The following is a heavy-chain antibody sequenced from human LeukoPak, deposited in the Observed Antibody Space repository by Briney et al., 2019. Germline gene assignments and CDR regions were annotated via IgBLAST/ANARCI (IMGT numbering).Heavy chain of an antibody. Sequence: PGGSLRLSCEASGFTFSIYEVNWVRQAPGKGLEWLSHISDSGSSVHYADSVKGRFTISRDSSKNSLYLEMNSLRVEDTAIYYCARDATTAIGTVYMDVWGKGTTVTISS. CDR1: GFTFSIYE. D-gene: IGHD1-1*01. J-gene: IGHJ6*03. CDR2: ISDSGSSV. CDR3: ARDATTAIGTVYMDV. V-gene: IGHV3-48*03.